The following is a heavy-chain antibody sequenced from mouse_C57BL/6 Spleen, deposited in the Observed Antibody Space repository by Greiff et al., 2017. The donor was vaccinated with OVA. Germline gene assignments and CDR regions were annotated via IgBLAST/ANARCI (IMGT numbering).Heavy chain of an antibody. CDR3: ARLGSNLYYYAMDY. CDR1: GYAFSSYW. Sequence: QVQLQQSGAELVKPGASVKISCKASGYAFSSYWMNWVKQKPGKGLEWIGQIYPGDGDTNYNGKFKGKATLTADKSSSTAYMQLSSLTSEDSAVYFCARLGSNLYYYAMDYWGQGTSVTVSS. V-gene: IGHV1-80*01. D-gene: IGHD1-1*01. CDR2: IYPGDGDT. J-gene: IGHJ4*01.